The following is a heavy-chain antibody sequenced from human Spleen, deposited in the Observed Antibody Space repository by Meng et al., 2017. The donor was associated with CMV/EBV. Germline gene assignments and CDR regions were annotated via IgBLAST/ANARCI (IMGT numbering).Heavy chain of an antibody. CDR1: GGSISRSSYY. J-gene: IGHJ4*02. CDR2: IYYSGST. Sequence: QMQLPDSGPGLVKPSENLSLTCTVSGGSISRSSYYWGWIRQPPGKGLEWIGSIYYSGSTYYNPSLKSRVTISVDTSKNQFSLKLSSVTAADTAVYYCARAGYSSGYFDYWGQGTLVTVSS. CDR3: ARAGYSSGYFDY. V-gene: IGHV4-39*07. D-gene: IGHD6-19*01.